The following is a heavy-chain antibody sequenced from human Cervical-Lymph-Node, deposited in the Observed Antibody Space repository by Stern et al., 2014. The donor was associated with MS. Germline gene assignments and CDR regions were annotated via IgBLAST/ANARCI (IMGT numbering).Heavy chain of an antibody. CDR2: IHYSGST. V-gene: IGHV4-31*03. CDR3: ARSDRLWGSFDY. D-gene: IGHD3-16*01. J-gene: IGHJ4*02. Sequence: QVQLQESGPGLVKPSQTLSLTCTVSGGSISSTGYYCSWIRQHPGKGLEWIGYIHYSGSTYYNPSLKSRGTISVDTSKNQFSLKLSSVTAADTALYYCARSDRLWGSFDYWGQGSLVTVSS. CDR1: GGSISSTGYY.